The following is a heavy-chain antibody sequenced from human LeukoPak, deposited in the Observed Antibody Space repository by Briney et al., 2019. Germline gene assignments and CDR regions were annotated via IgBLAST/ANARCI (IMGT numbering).Heavy chain of an antibody. CDR2: INPNSGGT. V-gene: IGHV1-2*02. Sequence: GASVKVSCRVSGDTLSEISMHWVRQAPGQGLEWMGWINPNSGGTNYAQKFQGRVTMTRDTSISTAYMELSRLRSDDTAVYYCARASSNYYDSSGYWSYYFDYWGQGTLVTVSS. D-gene: IGHD3-22*01. J-gene: IGHJ4*02. CDR3: ARASSNYYDSSGYWSYYFDY. CDR1: GDTLSEIS.